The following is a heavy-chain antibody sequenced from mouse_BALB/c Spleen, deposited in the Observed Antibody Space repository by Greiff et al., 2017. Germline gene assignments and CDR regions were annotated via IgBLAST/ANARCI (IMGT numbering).Heavy chain of an antibody. Sequence: VQLQQSGAELVKPGASVKLSCTASGFNIKDTYMHWVKQRPEQGLEWIGRIDPANGNTKYDPKFQGKATITADTSSNTAYLQLSSLPSEDTAVDDGARELIYDDAMDYWGQGTSVTVAS. CDR3: ARELIYDDAMDY. V-gene: IGHV14-3*02. J-gene: IGHJ4*01. CDR2: IDPANGNT. CDR1: GFNIKDTY. D-gene: IGHD2-1*01.